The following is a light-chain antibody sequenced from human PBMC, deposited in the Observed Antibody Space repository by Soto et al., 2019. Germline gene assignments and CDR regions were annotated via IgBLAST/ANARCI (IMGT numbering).Light chain of an antibody. CDR3: SSYTSSSIDYV. J-gene: IGLJ1*01. CDR1: SSNVGGYNY. CDR2: EVS. V-gene: IGLV2-14*01. Sequence: QSALTQPASVSGSPGQSITISFTGTSSNVGGYNYVSWYQQHPGKAPKLMIYEVSNRPSGFSNRFSGSKSGNTASLTISGLQAEDEADYYCSSYTSSSIDYVFGTGTKLTVL.